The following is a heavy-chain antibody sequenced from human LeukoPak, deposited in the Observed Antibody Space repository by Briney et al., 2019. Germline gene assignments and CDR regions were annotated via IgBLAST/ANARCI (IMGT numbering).Heavy chain of an antibody. V-gene: IGHV3-7*01. CDR2: IKQDGSQK. J-gene: IGHJ4*02. D-gene: IGHD3-10*01. CDR3: VRGGYSSFDY. Sequence: GGSLRLSCAASGFIFSTSWMSWVRQAPGKGLEWVANIKQDGSQKHYVDSVKGRFTISRDNSKNLLYLQMNSLGAEDTAVYYCVRGGYSSFDYWGQGTLVTVSS. CDR1: GFIFSTSW.